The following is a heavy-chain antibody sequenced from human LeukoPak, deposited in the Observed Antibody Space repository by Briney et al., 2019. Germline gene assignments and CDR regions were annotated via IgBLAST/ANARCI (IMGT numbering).Heavy chain of an antibody. D-gene: IGHD3-10*01. J-gene: IGHJ5*02. Sequence: SETLSLTCGVSGGSVINTNWWTWVRQPPGQGLEWIGSIYYSGTTYYNLSLKSRVTLSVDTSQNQFSLKLSSVTAADTAIYFCARSLGANTWVGNWFDPWGQGTLVTVSP. CDR3: ARSLGANTWVGNWFDP. V-gene: IGHV4-4*02. CDR1: GGSVINTNW. CDR2: IYYSGTT.